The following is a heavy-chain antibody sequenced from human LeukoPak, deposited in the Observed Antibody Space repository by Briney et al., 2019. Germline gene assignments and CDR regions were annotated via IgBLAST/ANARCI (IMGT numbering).Heavy chain of an antibody. CDR2: ISWNSGSI. Sequence: GRSLRLSCAASGFTFDDYAMHWVRQAPGKGLEWVSGISWNSGSIGYADSVKGRFTISRDNAKNFLYLQMNSLRAEDTASYYCAKDRNPSSGSYLEYYFDYWGQGTLVTVSS. D-gene: IGHD1-26*01. CDR1: GFTFDDYA. CDR3: AKDRNPSSGSYLEYYFDY. V-gene: IGHV3-9*01. J-gene: IGHJ4*02.